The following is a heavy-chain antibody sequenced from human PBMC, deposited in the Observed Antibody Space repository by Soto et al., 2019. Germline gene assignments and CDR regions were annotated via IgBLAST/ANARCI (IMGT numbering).Heavy chain of an antibody. J-gene: IGHJ4*02. V-gene: IGHV3-7*01. CDR1: GFTFSSYW. CDR3: ATTGGYCSSTSCYREIYFGY. CDR2: IKEDGSEK. D-gene: IGHD2-2*02. Sequence: GSLRLSCAASGFTFSSYWMSWVRQAPGKGLEWVANIKEDGSEKYYVDSVKGRFTISRDNAKNSLYLQMNSLRAEDTAVYYCATTGGYCSSTSCYREIYFGYWGQGTPVTVSS.